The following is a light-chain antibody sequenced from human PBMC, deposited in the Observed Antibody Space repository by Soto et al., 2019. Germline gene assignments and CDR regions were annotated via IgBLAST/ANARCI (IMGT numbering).Light chain of an antibody. CDR1: RSNIGRNF. J-gene: IGLJ3*02. CDR3: AAWDDTLDAQV. Sequence: QAVVTQPPSASGTPGQRVTISCSGSRSNIGRNFAYWYQHVPGTAPRLLIQRNNERPSGVPDRFSGSKSGTSVSLAISGLRSEDEATYYCAAWDDTLDAQVFGGGTKLTVL. V-gene: IGLV1-47*01. CDR2: RNN.